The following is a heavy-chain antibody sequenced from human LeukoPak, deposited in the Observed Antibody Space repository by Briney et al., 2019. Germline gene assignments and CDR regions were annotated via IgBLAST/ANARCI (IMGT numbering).Heavy chain of an antibody. V-gene: IGHV4-61*08. Sequence: SQTLSLTCTVSGGSISSGGYYWSWIRQPPGKGLEWIGYIYYSGSTNYNPSLKSRVTISVDTSKNQFSLKLSSVTAADTAVYYCARLENYGGHFDYWGQGTLVTVSS. CDR2: IYYSGST. CDR1: GGSISSGGYY. J-gene: IGHJ4*02. CDR3: ARLENYGGHFDY. D-gene: IGHD1-7*01.